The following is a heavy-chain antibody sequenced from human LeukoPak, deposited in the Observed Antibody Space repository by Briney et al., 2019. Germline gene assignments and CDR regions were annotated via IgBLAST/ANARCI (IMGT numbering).Heavy chain of an antibody. CDR1: GFTFSSYS. CDR3: ARDQQEGLQSKFDY. D-gene: IGHD5-24*01. J-gene: IGHJ4*02. CDR2: ISSSSSTI. Sequence: PGGSLRLSCAASGFTFSSYSMSWVRQAPGKGLEWVSYISSSSSTIYYADSVKGRFTISRDNAKNSLYLQMNSLRAEDTAVYYCARDQQEGLQSKFDYWGQGTLVTVSS. V-gene: IGHV3-48*04.